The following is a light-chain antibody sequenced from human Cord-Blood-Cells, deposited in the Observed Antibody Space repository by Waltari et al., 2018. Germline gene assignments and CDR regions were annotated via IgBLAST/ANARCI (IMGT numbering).Light chain of an antibody. V-gene: IGKV1-33*01. CDR2: DAS. Sequence: DIQMTQSLSSLSASVGYRVTITCQASQDISNYLNGYQQKPGKAPKLLIYDASNLETGFPSRFSGSRSVTDFTFSISSLQPEDIATYYCQQYDNLPLTFGGGNKVEIK. CDR3: QQYDNLPLT. CDR1: QDISNY. J-gene: IGKJ4*01.